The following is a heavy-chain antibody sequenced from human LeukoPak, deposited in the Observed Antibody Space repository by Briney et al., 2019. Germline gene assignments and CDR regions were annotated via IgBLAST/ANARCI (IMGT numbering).Heavy chain of an antibody. CDR1: GYTFTSYD. Sequence: ASVKVSCTASGYTFTSYDINWVRQATGQGLEWMGWMNPNSGNTGYAQKFQGRVTMTRNTSISTAYMELSSLRSEDTAVYYCPTGYGDYNRFDYWGQGTLVTVSS. V-gene: IGHV1-8*01. CDR2: MNPNSGNT. J-gene: IGHJ4*02. CDR3: PTGYGDYNRFDY. D-gene: IGHD4-17*01.